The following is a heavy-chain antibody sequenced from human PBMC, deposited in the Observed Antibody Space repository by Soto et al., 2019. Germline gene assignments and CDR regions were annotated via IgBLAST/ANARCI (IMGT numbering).Heavy chain of an antibody. V-gene: IGHV3-30-3*01. D-gene: IGHD3-9*01. Sequence: GGSLRLSCAASGLTFSSYAMHWVRQAPCKGLEWVAVISYDGSDNYYADSVKGRFTISRDNSKNMLYLQMSNLRAEDTALYYCAKALESNAIFRRPGHWGRGTLVTVSS. J-gene: IGHJ4*02. CDR1: GLTFSSYA. CDR3: AKALESNAIFRRPGH. CDR2: ISYDGSDN.